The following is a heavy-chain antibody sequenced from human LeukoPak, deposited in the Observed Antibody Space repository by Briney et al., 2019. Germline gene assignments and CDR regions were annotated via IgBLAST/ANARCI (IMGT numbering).Heavy chain of an antibody. J-gene: IGHJ4*02. CDR2: ISSNGGNI. V-gene: IGHV3-64*01. D-gene: IGHD1-26*01. CDR3: ARVRVGATAKGRYFDY. Sequence: GGSLRLSCAASGFTFSSYAMHWVRQAPGKGLEYVSVISSNGGNIYYANSVKGRFTISRDNSKNTLYLQMGSLRAEDMAVYYCARVRVGATAKGRYFDYWGQGTLVTVSS. CDR1: GFTFSSYA.